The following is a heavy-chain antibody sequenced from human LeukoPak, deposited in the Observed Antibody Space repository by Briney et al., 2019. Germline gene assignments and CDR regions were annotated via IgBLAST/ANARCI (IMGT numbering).Heavy chain of an antibody. CDR2: ISWNSGSI. J-gene: IGHJ4*02. CDR1: EFTFDDYA. D-gene: IGHD6-6*01. V-gene: IGHV3-9*01. CDR3: ARGGVYSSSSFDY. Sequence: GGSLRLSCAASEFTFDDYAMHWVRQAPGKGLEWVSGISWNSGSIGYADSVKGRFTISRDNAKNTLYLQMNSLRAEDTAVYYCARGGVYSSSSFDYWGQGTLVTVSS.